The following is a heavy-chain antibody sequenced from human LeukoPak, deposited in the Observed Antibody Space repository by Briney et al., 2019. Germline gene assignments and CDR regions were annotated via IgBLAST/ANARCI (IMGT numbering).Heavy chain of an antibody. CDR3: ATLRGASSAVFDS. CDR2: IHYSGAT. J-gene: IGHJ4*02. Sequence: SETLSLTCTVSGGSISSDYWSWIRQPPGKGLEWIGYIHYSGATNYNPSLKSRVTISVDTSKNQFSLKLSSVTAADTALYYCATLRGASSAVFDSWGQGSLVTVCS. D-gene: IGHD3-22*01. V-gene: IGHV4-59*08. CDR1: GGSISSDY.